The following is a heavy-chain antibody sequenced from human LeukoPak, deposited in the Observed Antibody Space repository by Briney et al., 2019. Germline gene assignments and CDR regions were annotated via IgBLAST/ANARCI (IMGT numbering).Heavy chain of an antibody. V-gene: IGHV4-59*08. CDR3: ARRAVASTSWYYFDY. CDR1: GGSFSGYY. CDR2: IDYSGST. Sequence: SETLSLTCAVSGGSFSGYYWNWIRQPPGKGLEWIGYIDYSGSTNYNPSLKSRVTISVDTSKKQFSLKVSSVTAADTAVYYCARRAVASTSWYYFDYWGQGTLVTVSS. J-gene: IGHJ4*02. D-gene: IGHD6-19*01.